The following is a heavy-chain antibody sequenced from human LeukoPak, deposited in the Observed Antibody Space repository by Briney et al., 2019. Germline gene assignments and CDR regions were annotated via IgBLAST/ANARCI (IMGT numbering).Heavy chain of an antibody. D-gene: IGHD3-3*01. J-gene: IGHJ3*02. CDR3: ATDFPYAFDI. CDR1: GFTFSNYW. Sequence: GGSLRLSCAASGFTFSNYWMSWVRQAPGKGLEWVANIKQDGSEKYYVDSVKGRFTISRDNAKNTLYLQMNSLRAEDTAVYYCATDFPYAFDIWGQGTMVTVSS. V-gene: IGHV3-7*03. CDR2: IKQDGSEK.